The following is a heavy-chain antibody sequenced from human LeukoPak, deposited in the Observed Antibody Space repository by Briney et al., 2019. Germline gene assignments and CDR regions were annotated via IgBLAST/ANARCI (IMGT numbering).Heavy chain of an antibody. CDR3: AKPARTDYADY. D-gene: IGHD1-14*01. V-gene: IGHV1-2*02. J-gene: IGHJ4*02. CDR1: GFTFTGHY. CDR2: INAKNGGT. Sequence: ASVKVSCKASGFTFTGHYMHWVRQAPGQGLEWMGWINAKNGGTHYAQNFQGRVTMTRDTSISTAYLDLSSLTSEDTAVYYCAKPARTDYADYWGQGTLVTVSS.